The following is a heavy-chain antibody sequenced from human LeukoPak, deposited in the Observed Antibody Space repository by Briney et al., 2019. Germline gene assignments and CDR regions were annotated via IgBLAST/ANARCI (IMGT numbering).Heavy chain of an antibody. D-gene: IGHD4/OR15-4a*01. CDR3: ARTPLVITAKGFFDY. J-gene: IGHJ4*02. CDR1: AFSLNTRGVG. V-gene: IGHV2-5*02. Sequence: SGPTLVNPTQTLTLTCTFSAFSLNTRGVGVAWIRQPPGKALEWLALIYWDNDDRYSPSLKSRLTISKDASKNQVVLTMTNMDPVDTATYFCARTPLVITAKGFFDYWGQGTLVTVSS. CDR2: IYWDNDD.